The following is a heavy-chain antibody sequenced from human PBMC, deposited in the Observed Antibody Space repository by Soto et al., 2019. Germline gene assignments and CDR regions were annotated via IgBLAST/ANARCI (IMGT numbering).Heavy chain of an antibody. V-gene: IGHV3-30*18. Sequence: QVQLVESGGGVVQPGRSLRLSCAASGFTFSSYGMHWVRRAPGKGLEWVAVVSYDGTNKYYADSVKGRFTISRDNSKNTLYLQMNSLRAEDTAVYYCAKDIGSSSWYWSATLDYWGQGTLVTVSS. D-gene: IGHD6-13*01. CDR3: AKDIGSSSWYWSATLDY. J-gene: IGHJ4*02. CDR1: GFTFSSYG. CDR2: VSYDGTNK.